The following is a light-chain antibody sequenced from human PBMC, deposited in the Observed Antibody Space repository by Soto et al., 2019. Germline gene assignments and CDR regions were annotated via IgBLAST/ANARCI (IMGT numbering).Light chain of an antibody. CDR2: EVN. CDR1: SSDVGGYNY. V-gene: IGLV2-8*01. J-gene: IGLJ1*01. CDR3: SSYAGSSNV. Sequence: LAQPPSASGSPGQSVAISCTGTSSDVGGYNYVSWYQQHPGKAPKLMIYEVNKRPSGVPDRFSGSKSGNTASLTVSGPQAEDEADYYCSSYAGSSNVFGTGTKVTVL.